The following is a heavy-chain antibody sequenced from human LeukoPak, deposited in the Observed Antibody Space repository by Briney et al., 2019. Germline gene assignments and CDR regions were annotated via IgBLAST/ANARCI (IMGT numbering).Heavy chain of an antibody. CDR3: ARDPNGDYIGTFDM. J-gene: IGHJ3*02. Sequence: PGGSLRLSCAASGFTFSSYWMSWVRQAPEKGLEWVANIKVDGSEKYYVDSVKGRFAISRDNSKSTLYLQMNSLRVEDTAMYFCARDPNGDYIGTFDMWGRGTMVSVSS. CDR1: GFTFSSYW. V-gene: IGHV3-7*03. CDR2: IKVDGSEK. D-gene: IGHD4-17*01.